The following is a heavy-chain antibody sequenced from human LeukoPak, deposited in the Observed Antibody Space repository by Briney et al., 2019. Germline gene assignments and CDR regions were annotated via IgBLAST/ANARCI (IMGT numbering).Heavy chain of an antibody. CDR2: IYYSGST. Sequence: PSETLSLTCTVSGVSISSSSYYWGWIRQPPGKGLEWIGSIYYSGSTYYNPSLKSRVTISVDTSKNQFSLKLSSVTAADTAVYYCASARMGRAATPPYYYYYYMDVWGKGTTVTVSS. V-gene: IGHV4-39*01. J-gene: IGHJ6*03. CDR1: GVSISSSSYY. D-gene: IGHD2-15*01. CDR3: ASARMGRAATPPYYYYYYMDV.